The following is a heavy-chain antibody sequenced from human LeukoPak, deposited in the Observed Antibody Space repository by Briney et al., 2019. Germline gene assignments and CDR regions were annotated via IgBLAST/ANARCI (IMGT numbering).Heavy chain of an antibody. D-gene: IGHD2-21*02. Sequence: PGGSLRLSCEASGFTFSSYSMKWVRQAPGKGLEWVSCISSTSSYKYYADSVKGRFTISRDNAKNSLYLQMNSLRAEDTAVYYCAKELVVTGGSFDYRGQGTLVTVSS. J-gene: IGHJ4*02. CDR2: ISSTSSYK. V-gene: IGHV3-21*04. CDR3: AKELVVTGGSFDY. CDR1: GFTFSSYS.